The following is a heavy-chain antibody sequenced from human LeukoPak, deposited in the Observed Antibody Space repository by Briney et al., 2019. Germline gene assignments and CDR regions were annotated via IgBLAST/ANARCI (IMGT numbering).Heavy chain of an antibody. Sequence: GGSLRLSCAASGFTFSSYSMQWVRQAPGKGLEWVSSISSSSSYIYYADSVKGRFTISRDNAKNSLYLQMNSLRAEDTAVYYCARPPACSGGSCYSHHFDYWGQGTLVTVSS. V-gene: IGHV3-21*01. D-gene: IGHD2-15*01. J-gene: IGHJ4*02. CDR3: ARPPACSGGSCYSHHFDY. CDR1: GFTFSSYS. CDR2: ISSSSSYI.